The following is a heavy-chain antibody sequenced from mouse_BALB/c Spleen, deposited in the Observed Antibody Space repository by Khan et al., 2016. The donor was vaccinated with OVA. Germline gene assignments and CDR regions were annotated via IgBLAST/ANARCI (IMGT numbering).Heavy chain of an antibody. CDR3: ARRRIFDGYYGGAMDY. D-gene: IGHD2-3*01. CDR1: GFTFSGFG. J-gene: IGHJ4*01. V-gene: IGHV5-17*02. CDR2: ISSGSSTI. Sequence: EVELVESGGNLVQPGGSRKLSSAASGFTFSGFGMHWVRQAPEKGLEWVAYISSGSSTIYYADTVKGRFTISRDNPKNTLFLQMTSLRSEDTAMYYCARRRIFDGYYGGAMDYWGQGTSVTVSS.